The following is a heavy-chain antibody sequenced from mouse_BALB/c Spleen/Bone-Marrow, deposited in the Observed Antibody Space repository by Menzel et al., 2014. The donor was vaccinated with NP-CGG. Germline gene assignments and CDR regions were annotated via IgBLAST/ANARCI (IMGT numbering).Heavy chain of an antibody. Sequence: QVQLQQSGPGLVAPSQSLSITCTVSGFSLTSYGVHWVRQPPGKGLEWLGVIWAGGSTNYNSALMSRLSISKDNSKSQVFLKMNSLQTDDTAMYYCARAGFYYYGSSRTTPFAYWGQGTLVTVSA. V-gene: IGHV2-9*02. CDR1: GFSLTSYG. CDR3: ARAGFYYYGSSRTTPFAY. CDR2: IWAGGST. J-gene: IGHJ3*01. D-gene: IGHD1-1*01.